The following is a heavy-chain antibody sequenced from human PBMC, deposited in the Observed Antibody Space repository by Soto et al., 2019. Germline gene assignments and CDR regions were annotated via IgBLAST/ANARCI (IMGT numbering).Heavy chain of an antibody. V-gene: IGHV1-18*01. CDR1: GYTFPSYG. J-gene: IGHJ4*02. Sequence: QVQLVQSGAEMKKPGASVKVSCKASGYTFPSYGISWVRQAPGQGLEWMGWISAYNGNTHFAQKFHGRVTMTTETPTTTAYMEPRSQRSEDTAVYYCARTPAAASSPLWGQGTVVIVSS. D-gene: IGHD6-25*01. CDR3: ARTPAAASSPL. CDR2: ISAYNGNT.